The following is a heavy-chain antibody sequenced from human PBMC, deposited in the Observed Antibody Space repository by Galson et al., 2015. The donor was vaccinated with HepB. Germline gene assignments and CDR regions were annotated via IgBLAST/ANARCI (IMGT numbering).Heavy chain of an antibody. J-gene: IGHJ4*02. CDR2: IRSKANSYAT. D-gene: IGHD3-3*01. Sequence: SLRLSCAASGFTFSGSAMHWVRQASGKGLEWVGRIRSKANSYATAYAASVKGRFTISRDDSKNTAYLQMNSLKTEDTAVYYCTRLGVVTNDYWGQGTLVTVSS. CDR3: TRLGVVTNDY. V-gene: IGHV3-73*01. CDR1: GFTFSGSA.